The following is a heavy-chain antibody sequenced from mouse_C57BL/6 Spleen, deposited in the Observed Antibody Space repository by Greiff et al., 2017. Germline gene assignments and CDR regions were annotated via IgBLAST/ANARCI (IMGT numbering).Heavy chain of an antibody. CDR2: INPSNGGT. D-gene: IGHD2-3*01. CDR3: ARERAMGYDGYLAY. J-gene: IGHJ3*01. V-gene: IGHV1-53*01. CDR1: GYTFTSYW. Sequence: VQLQQSGTELVKPGASVKLSCKASGYTFTSYWMHWVKQRPGQGLEWIGNINPSNGGTNYNEKFKSKATLTVDKSSSTAYMQLSSLTSEDSAVYYGARERAMGYDGYLAYWGQGTLVTVSA.